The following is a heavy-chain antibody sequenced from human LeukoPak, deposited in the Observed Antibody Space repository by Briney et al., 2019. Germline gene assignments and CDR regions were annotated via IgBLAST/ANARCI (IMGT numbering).Heavy chain of an antibody. J-gene: IGHJ5*02. CDR2: IYHSGST. D-gene: IGHD4-23*01. CDR1: GGSISSSSYY. V-gene: IGHV4-39*07. CDR3: AAYYGGNSFDWFDP. Sequence: PSETLSLTCTVSGGSISSSSYYWGWIRQPPGKGLEWIGSIYHSGSTYYNPSLKSRVTISVDTSKNQFSLKLSSVTAADTAVYYCAAYYGGNSFDWFDPWGQGTLVTVSS.